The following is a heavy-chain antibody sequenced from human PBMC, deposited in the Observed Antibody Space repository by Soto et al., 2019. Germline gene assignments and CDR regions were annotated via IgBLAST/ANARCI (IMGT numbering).Heavy chain of an antibody. CDR2: IHLSGRV. D-gene: IGHD1-26*01. V-gene: IGHV4-34*01. J-gene: IGHJ5*02. CDR3: ARTPTRGASAWIDP. CDR1: GGSFSDYY. Sequence: QVQLQQWGSGLLKPSETLSLTCAIYGGSFSDYYWHWIRQSPGKGLEWIGEIHLSGRVNFTPSLKSRSSLSMDTSRNQFFLTLRSVTAADTAVYFCARTPTRGASAWIDPWGRGHLVTVSS.